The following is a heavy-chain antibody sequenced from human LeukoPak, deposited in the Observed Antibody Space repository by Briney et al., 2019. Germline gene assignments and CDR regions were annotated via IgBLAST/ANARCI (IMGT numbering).Heavy chain of an antibody. CDR2: ISWNSGSI. D-gene: IGHD6-13*01. CDR3: AKGARYSSSWYEEDFDY. J-gene: IGHJ4*02. V-gene: IGHV3-9*01. Sequence: GGSLRLSCAASGFTFDDYAMHWVRQAPGKGLEWVSGISWNSGSIGYADSVKGRFTISRDNAKNSLHLQMNSLRAEDTALYYCAKGARYSSSWYEEDFDYWGQGTLVTVSS. CDR1: GFTFDDYA.